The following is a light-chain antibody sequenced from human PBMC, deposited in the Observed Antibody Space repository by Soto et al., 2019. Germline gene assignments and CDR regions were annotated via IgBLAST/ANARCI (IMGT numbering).Light chain of an antibody. Sequence: DIQMTQSPSSLSAFVGDRVTMTCRASQVIGNNLAWYQQKPGKVPELVNYAASTLQSGVPSRFSGSVSGAEFTLTISNLQPEDVATYYCQKYSSDPPNTFGGGTKVEIK. CDR3: QKYSSDPPNT. CDR1: QVIGNN. CDR2: AAS. V-gene: IGKV1-27*01. J-gene: IGKJ4*01.